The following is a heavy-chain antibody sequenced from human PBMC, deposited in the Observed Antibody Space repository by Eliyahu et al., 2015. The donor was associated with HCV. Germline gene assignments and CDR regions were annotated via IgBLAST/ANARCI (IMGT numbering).Heavy chain of an antibody. J-gene: IGHJ6*03. D-gene: IGHD3-10*01. Sequence: QVTLKESGPVLVKPTETLTLTCTVSGFSXNNRLGVSWIRQPPGKALEWLAHIFANDAKSYSPSLRSRLTISKDTSRSQVVLTMTNVDPMDTATYYCARVSTELLLWNWWYYLDVWGKGTTVTVSS. CDR3: ARVSTELLLWNWWYYLDV. CDR1: GFSXNNRLG. V-gene: IGHV2-26*01. CDR2: IFANDAK.